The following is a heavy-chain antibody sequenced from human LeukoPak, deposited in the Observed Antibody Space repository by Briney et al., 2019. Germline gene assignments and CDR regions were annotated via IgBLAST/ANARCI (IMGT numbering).Heavy chain of an antibody. CDR1: GFTFSGHW. D-gene: IGHD6-6*01. V-gene: IGHV3-7*01. J-gene: IGHJ6*02. Sequence: GGSLRLSCAVSGFTFSGHWMSWVRQAPGKGLEWVANIKQDGSEKYYVDSVKGRFTISRDNAKNSLYLQMNSLRAEDTAVYYCARGGSSSSYYFYYGIDVWGQGTTVTVSS. CDR2: IKQDGSEK. CDR3: ARGGSSSSYYFYYGIDV.